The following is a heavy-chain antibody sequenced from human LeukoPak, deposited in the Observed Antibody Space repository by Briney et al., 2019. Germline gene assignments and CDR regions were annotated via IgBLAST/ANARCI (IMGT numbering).Heavy chain of an antibody. V-gene: IGHV1-46*01. J-gene: IGHJ4*02. CDR3: ARVAPVVVAATPFDY. Sequence: GASVKVSCKASGYTFTSYYMHWVRQAPGQRLEWMGIINPSGGNTKYAQKLQGRVTMTTDTSTSTAYMELRSLRYDDTAVYYCARVAPVVVAATPFDYWDQGTLVTVSS. CDR1: GYTFTSYY. D-gene: IGHD2-15*01. CDR2: INPSGGNT.